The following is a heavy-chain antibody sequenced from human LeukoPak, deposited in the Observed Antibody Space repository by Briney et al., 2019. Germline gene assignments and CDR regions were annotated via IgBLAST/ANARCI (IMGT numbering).Heavy chain of an antibody. D-gene: IGHD3-22*01. J-gene: IGHJ1*01. CDR2: ISYDGSNK. CDR3: ARGPTYYYDSSGWLGTGRGYFQH. V-gene: IGHV3-30*04. Sequence: GGSLRLSCAASGFTFSSYAMHWVRQAPGKGLEWVAVISYDGSNKYYADSVKGRFTISRDNARNLLYLQMNSLRAEDTAVYYCARGPTYYYDSSGWLGTGRGYFQHWGQGTLVTVSS. CDR1: GFTFSSYA.